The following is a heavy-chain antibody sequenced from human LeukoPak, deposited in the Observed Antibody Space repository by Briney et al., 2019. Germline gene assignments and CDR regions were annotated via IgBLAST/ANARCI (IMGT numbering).Heavy chain of an antibody. J-gene: IGHJ4*02. Sequence: GGSLRLSCAASGFTFSSYWMNWVRQAPGKRLEWVANIKQDGSEKYYVDSVKGRFTISRDNANNSLYLQMNSLGAEDTAVYYCARGRGGLLWFGEFNSWGQGTLVTVSS. V-gene: IGHV3-7*01. CDR3: ARGRGGLLWFGEFNS. CDR2: IKQDGSEK. D-gene: IGHD3-10*01. CDR1: GFTFSSYW.